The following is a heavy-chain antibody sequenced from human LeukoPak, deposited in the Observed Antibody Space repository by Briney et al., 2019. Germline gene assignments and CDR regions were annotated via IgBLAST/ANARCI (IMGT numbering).Heavy chain of an antibody. CDR2: IYYSGST. J-gene: IGHJ4*02. V-gene: IGHV4-59*01. CDR3: ARGTTDGFDY. D-gene: IGHD1-14*01. CDR1: GVSISSYY. Sequence: PSETLSLTCTGSGVSISSYYWSWIRQPPGKGLNWMGYIYYSGSTNYNPSLKSRDTISVDTSKNQFSLKLSSVTAADTAVYYCARGTTDGFDYWGQGTLVTVSS.